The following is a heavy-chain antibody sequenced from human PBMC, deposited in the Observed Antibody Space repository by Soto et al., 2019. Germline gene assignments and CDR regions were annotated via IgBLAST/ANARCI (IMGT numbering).Heavy chain of an antibody. D-gene: IGHD3-10*01. J-gene: IGHJ4*02. CDR2: IYHSGST. CDR1: GGSISSGGYY. CDR3: AGYYYASGNYQGNLDY. Sequence: TSETLSLTCTVSGGSISSGGYYWSWIRQHPGKGLEWIGEIYHSGSTNYNPSLKSRVIISVDKSKNQFSLKLTSMTAADTAVYYCAGYYYASGNYQGNLDYWGQGTLVTVSS. V-gene: IGHV4-31*09.